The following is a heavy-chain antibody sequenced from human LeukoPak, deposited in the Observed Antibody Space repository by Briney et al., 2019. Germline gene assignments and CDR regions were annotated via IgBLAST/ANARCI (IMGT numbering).Heavy chain of an antibody. CDR1: GFTVSSNY. D-gene: IGHD3-3*01. CDR3: AREPGFWSGYAT. Sequence: PGRSLRLSCAASGFTVSSNYMSWVRQAPGKGLEWVSILYTGGSTYYADSVKGRFTISRDNSRNTLYLQMNSLRAEDTAVYYCAREPGFWSGYATWGQGTLVTVSS. J-gene: IGHJ5*02. CDR2: LYTGGST. V-gene: IGHV3-53*01.